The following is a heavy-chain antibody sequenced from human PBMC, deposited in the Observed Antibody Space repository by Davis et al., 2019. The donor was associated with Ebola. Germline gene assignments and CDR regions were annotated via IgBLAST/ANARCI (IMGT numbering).Heavy chain of an antibody. J-gene: IGHJ4*02. CDR3: ARVDNWNAGWAGVDD. Sequence: PGGSLRLSSEASGFTFSSYAMHWVRQAPGKGLEWVAVVSYDGSNKFYADSVAGRFTIYRDNSKNTLFLQMNSLRPQDTAVYFCARVDNWNAGWAGVDDWGQGTLVTVSS. D-gene: IGHD1-1*01. CDR1: GFTFSSYA. V-gene: IGHV3-30-3*01. CDR2: VSYDGSNK.